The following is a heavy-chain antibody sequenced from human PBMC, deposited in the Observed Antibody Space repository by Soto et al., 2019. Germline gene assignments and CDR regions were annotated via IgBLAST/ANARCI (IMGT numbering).Heavy chain of an antibody. CDR2: ISGSGGST. CDR1: GFTFSSYA. CDR3: AKRIAALRHPSYYYYGMDV. J-gene: IGHJ6*02. V-gene: IGHV3-23*01. D-gene: IGHD6-13*01. Sequence: GGSLRLSCAASGFTFSSYAMSWVRQAPGKGLEWVSAISGSGGSTYYADSVKGRFTISRDNSKNTLYLQMNSLRAEDTAVYYCAKRIAALRHPSYYYYGMDVWGQGTTVTVSS.